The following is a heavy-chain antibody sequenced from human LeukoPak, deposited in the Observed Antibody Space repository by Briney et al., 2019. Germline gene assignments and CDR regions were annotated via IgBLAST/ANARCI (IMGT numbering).Heavy chain of an antibody. V-gene: IGHV4-38-2*02. J-gene: IGHJ5*02. CDR2: IYHSGAT. CDR1: GDSISTSYY. CDR3: ARGRAGRLGWFNP. Sequence: SETLSLTCSVSGDSISTSYYWAWVRRSPGKGLEWIGSIYHSGATDYNPSLKSRLTMSVDTSKNQFSLKLTSVTAADTAVYHCARGRAGRLGWFNPWGQGTLVTVSS. D-gene: IGHD6-13*01.